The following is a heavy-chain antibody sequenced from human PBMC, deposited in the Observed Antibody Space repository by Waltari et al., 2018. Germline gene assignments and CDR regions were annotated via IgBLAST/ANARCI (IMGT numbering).Heavy chain of an antibody. CDR3: ARELILTGFARGLLY. CDR1: GFSFRSYA. D-gene: IGHD3-9*01. V-gene: IGHV3-30*04. CDR2: ISSDGSHD. J-gene: IGHJ4*02. Sequence: QVQLVESGGGVVQPGRFLRLSCAASGFSFRSYAMHWVRQAPGQGLGWLAIISSDGSHDYYAESVKGRFSISRDNSNNTLYLQMNNLTVEDMAVYYCARELILTGFARGLLYWGQGTLVTVSS.